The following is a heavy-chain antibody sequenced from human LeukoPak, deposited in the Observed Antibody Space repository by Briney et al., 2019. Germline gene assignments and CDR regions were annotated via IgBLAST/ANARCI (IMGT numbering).Heavy chain of an antibody. Sequence: GGSLRLSCAASGFTFGSYAMNWVRQAPGKGLEWVSAISGSGGSTYYADSVKGRFTISRDNSKNTLYLQMNSLRAEDTAVYYCARRFESYLDYWGQGTLVTVSS. V-gene: IGHV3-23*01. D-gene: IGHD3-10*01. CDR3: ARRFESYLDY. CDR2: ISGSGGST. CDR1: GFTFGSYA. J-gene: IGHJ4*02.